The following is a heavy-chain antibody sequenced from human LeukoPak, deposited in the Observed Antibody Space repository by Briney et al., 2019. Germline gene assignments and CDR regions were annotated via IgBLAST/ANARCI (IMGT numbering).Heavy chain of an antibody. CDR3: ARVSWFPGTSYYYVDV. J-gene: IGHJ6*03. D-gene: IGHD1-1*01. CDR1: GGSISRYY. Sequence: PSETLSLTCTVSGGSISRYYWSWIRQPPGKGLEWFGYVYDSGTTNYNPSLKSRVTISVDTSKNQFSLKLSSVTAADTAVYYCARVSWFPGTSYYYVDVWGKATTVTVSS. CDR2: VYDSGTT. V-gene: IGHV4-59*01.